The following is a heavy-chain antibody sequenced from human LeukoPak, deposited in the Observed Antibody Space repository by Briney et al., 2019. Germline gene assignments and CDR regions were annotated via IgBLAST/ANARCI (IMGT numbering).Heavy chain of an antibody. V-gene: IGHV3-64*01. J-gene: IGHJ6*02. CDR2: ISSHGSST. CDR3: ARPLKEGGYYYGMDV. Sequence: GGSLRLSCAASGFTFSKYAMFWVRQAPGKGLEFVSAISSHGSSTYYANSLKGRFNISGDNSKNTLYLQMRSLRPEDTAVYYCARPLKEGGYYYGMDVWGQGTTVTVSS. CDR1: GFTFSKYA. D-gene: IGHD3-16*01.